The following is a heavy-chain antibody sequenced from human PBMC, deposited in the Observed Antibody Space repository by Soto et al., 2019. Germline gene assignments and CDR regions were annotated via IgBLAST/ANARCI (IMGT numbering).Heavy chain of an antibody. CDR2: IFYSGDT. J-gene: IGHJ1*01. CDR3: VGTGTTDDF. V-gene: IGHV4-30-4*01. D-gene: IGHD1-7*01. Sequence: VHLQGSGPGLLKPSQTLSLTCTVSGASVNTGDYYWSYIRQPPGKGLEWLGYIFYSGDTYYNPSLKSRATRSLNTSRNQFSLTLTSVTDADTALYYCVGTGTTDDFWGQGTLVTVSS. CDR1: GASVNTGDYY.